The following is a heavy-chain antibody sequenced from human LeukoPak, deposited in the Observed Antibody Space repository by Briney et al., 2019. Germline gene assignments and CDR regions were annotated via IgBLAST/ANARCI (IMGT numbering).Heavy chain of an antibody. CDR2: IIPIFGTA. J-gene: IGHJ4*02. CDR3: ARALVFIAERHEGYFDY. CDR1: GGTFSSYA. D-gene: IGHD6-13*01. V-gene: IGHV1-69*05. Sequence: SVKVSCKASGGTFSSYAINWVRQAPGQGLEWMGGIIPIFGTANYAQKFQGRVTITTDESTSTAYMELSSLRSEDTAVYYCARALVFIAERHEGYFDYWGQGTLVTVSS.